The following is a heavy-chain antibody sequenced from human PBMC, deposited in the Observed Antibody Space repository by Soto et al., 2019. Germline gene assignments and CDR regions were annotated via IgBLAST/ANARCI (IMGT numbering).Heavy chain of an antibody. Sequence: SETLSLTCAVYGGSFSGYYWSWIRQPPGKGLEWIGEINHSGSTNYNPSLKSRVTISVDTSKNQFSLKLSSVTAADTAVYYCARGPLNESGIREIVVAATGSEYFQHWGQGTLVTVSS. V-gene: IGHV4-34*01. D-gene: IGHD2-15*01. CDR3: ARGPLNESGIREIVVAATGSEYFQH. CDR1: GGSFSGYY. CDR2: INHSGST. J-gene: IGHJ1*01.